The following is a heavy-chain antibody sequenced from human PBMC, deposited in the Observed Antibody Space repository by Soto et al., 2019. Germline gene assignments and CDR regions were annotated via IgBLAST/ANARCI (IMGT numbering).Heavy chain of an antibody. Sequence: GGSLRLSCAASGFTFSSYGMHWVRQAPGKGLEWVAVISYDGSNKYYADSVKGRFTISRDNSKNTLYLQMNSLRAEDTAVYYCAKDLSSAVAGPFDYWRQGTLVTVSS. V-gene: IGHV3-30*18. CDR1: GFTFSSYG. CDR2: ISYDGSNK. CDR3: AKDLSSAVAGPFDY. J-gene: IGHJ4*02. D-gene: IGHD6-19*01.